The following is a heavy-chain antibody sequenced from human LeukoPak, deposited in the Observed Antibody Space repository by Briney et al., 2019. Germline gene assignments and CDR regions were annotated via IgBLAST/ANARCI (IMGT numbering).Heavy chain of an antibody. CDR3: AKYSNGWYNLEY. Sequence: GGSLRLXCAASGFSFSTYGMHWGRQAPGKGLEWVAVIWYDGTNKYYAASVKGRFTISRDNSKNTVYLQMNSLRVEDTAVYSCAKYSNGWYNLEYWGQGTLVTVSS. CDR2: IWYDGTNK. D-gene: IGHD6-19*01. J-gene: IGHJ4*02. CDR1: GFSFSTYG. V-gene: IGHV3-33*06.